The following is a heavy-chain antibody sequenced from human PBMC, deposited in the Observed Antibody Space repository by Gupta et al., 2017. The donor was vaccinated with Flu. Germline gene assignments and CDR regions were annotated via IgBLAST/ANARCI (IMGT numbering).Heavy chain of an antibody. CDR3: ARDLAQYYYGSGSYYVA. CDR1: GYTFTSYG. D-gene: IGHD3-10*01. CDR2: ISAYNGNT. J-gene: IGHJ5*02. Sequence: QVQLVQSGAEVKKPGASVKVSCKASGYTFTSYGISWVRQAPGQGLEWMGWISAYNGNTNYAQKLQGRVTMTTDTSTSTAYMELRSLRSDDTAVYYCARDLAQYYYGSGSYYVAWGQGTLVTVSS. V-gene: IGHV1-18*01.